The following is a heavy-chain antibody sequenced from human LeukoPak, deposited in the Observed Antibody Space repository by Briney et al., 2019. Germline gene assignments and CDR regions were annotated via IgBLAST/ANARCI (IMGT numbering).Heavy chain of an antibody. Sequence: GGSLRLSCAASGFTFASYAMSWVRQGPGKRLEWVSIISDSTTRTYYADSVKGRFTISRDNSKNTLFLQMHSLRADDTALYYCAKYRSGDFDYYPDLDYWGQGTLVTVSS. J-gene: IGHJ4*02. CDR1: GFTFASYA. CDR2: ISDSTTRT. CDR3: AKYRSGDFDYYPDLDY. V-gene: IGHV3-23*01. D-gene: IGHD3-10*01.